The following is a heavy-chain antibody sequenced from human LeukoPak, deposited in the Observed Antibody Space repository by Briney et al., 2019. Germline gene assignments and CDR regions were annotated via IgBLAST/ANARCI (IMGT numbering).Heavy chain of an antibody. V-gene: IGHV7-4-1*02. CDR2: INTNTGNP. D-gene: IGHD5-18*01. CDR1: GYTFTSYA. J-gene: IGHJ4*02. CDR3: ARVSGGRRQGGYSYGYVPDY. Sequence: ASVKVSCKASGYTFTSYAMNWVRQAPGQGLEWMGWINTNTGNPTYAQGFTGRFVFSLDTSVSTAYLQISSLKAEDTAAYYCARVSGGRRQGGYSYGYVPDYWGQGTLVTVSS.